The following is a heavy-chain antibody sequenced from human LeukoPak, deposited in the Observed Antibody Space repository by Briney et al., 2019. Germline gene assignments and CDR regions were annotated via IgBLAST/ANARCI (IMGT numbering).Heavy chain of an antibody. Sequence: GGSLRLSCAASGFTFSSYWMHWVRQAPGKGLVWVSRINSDGSSTSYADFVKGRFTISRDNSKNTLFLQMNSLRAEDTALYYCAKGSSGYFVDLWGQGTLVTVSS. CDR1: GFTFSSYW. J-gene: IGHJ5*02. D-gene: IGHD3-22*01. CDR2: INSDGSST. V-gene: IGHV3-74*01. CDR3: AKGSSGYFVDL.